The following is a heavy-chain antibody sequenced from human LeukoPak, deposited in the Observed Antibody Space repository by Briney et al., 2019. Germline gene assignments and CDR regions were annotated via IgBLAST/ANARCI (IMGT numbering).Heavy chain of an antibody. V-gene: IGHV3-23*01. CDR1: GFTFSAYA. CDR3: ARDLHYYVDMDV. Sequence: GVSLRLSCEASGFTFSAYAMTWVRQAPGKGLEWVSSIGSDNKPHYSESVKGRFAISRDNSKSMLFLQLNSLRAEDTALYYCARDLHYYVDMDVWGQGTTVTVSS. CDR2: IGSDNKP. D-gene: IGHD3-10*02. J-gene: IGHJ6*02.